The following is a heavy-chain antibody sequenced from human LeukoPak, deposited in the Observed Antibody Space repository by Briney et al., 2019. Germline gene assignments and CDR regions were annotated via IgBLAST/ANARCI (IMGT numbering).Heavy chain of an antibody. CDR2: INHSGIT. CDR3: ARGHGRLQGQ. V-gene: IGHV4-34*01. J-gene: IGHJ4*02. D-gene: IGHD2-15*01. CDR1: GGSFSGYY. Sequence: PSETPSLTCAVDGGSFSGYYWSWIRQPPGKGLEWMGVINHSGITNYNPSLQCRVTISVDTSKHKSSLKLSSLTGADTAVYYCARGHGRLQGQWGQGTLLTVS.